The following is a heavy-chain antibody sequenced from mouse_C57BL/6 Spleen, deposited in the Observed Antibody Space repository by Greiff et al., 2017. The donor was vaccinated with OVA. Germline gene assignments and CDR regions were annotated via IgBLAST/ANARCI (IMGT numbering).Heavy chain of an antibody. J-gene: IGHJ2*01. D-gene: IGHD1-1*01. V-gene: IGHV5-17*01. CDR2: ISSGSSTI. CDR3: GRRYDVSSYYFDY. Sequence: EVQGVESGGGLVKPGGSLKLSCAASGFTFSDYGMHWVRQAPEKGLEWVAYISSGSSTIYYADKVKGRFTFSRDNAKNTLFLQMTSLRSEDTAMYYCGRRYDVSSYYFDYWGQGTTLTVAS. CDR1: GFTFSDYG.